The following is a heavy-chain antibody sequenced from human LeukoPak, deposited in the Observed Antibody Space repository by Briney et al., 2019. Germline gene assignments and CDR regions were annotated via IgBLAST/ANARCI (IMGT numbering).Heavy chain of an antibody. V-gene: IGHV3-48*01. CDR1: GFTFSSYR. Sequence: GGSLRLSCAAPGFTFSSYRMNWVRQAPGKGLEWVSYISSSSGTIYYADSVKGRFTISRDNAENSLYLQMSSLRAEDTAVYYCARGGLRGDYWGQGTLVTVSS. CDR2: ISSSSGTI. J-gene: IGHJ4*02. CDR3: ARGGLRGDY. D-gene: IGHD4-17*01.